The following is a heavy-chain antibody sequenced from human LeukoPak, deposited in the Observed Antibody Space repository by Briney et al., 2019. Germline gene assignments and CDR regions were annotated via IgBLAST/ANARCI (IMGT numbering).Heavy chain of an antibody. V-gene: IGHV5-51*01. CDR1: GYSFSDYL. D-gene: IGHD3-10*01. CDR3: ARQCCRGASPGFDP. CDR2: IYPGDSDT. Sequence: GESLKISCKGSGYSFSDYLIAWVRQMPGKGLEWMGSIYPGDSDTRYSPSFQGQVTFSADKSISTAYLQWSSLRASDTAIYYCARQCCRGASPGFDPWGQGTLVTVSS. J-gene: IGHJ5*02.